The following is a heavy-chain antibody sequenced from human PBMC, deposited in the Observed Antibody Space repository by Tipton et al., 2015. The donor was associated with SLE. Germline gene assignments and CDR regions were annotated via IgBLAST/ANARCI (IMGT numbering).Heavy chain of an antibody. CDR1: GDSISTDNYY. D-gene: IGHD1-26*01. CDR2: IYFSGQT. J-gene: IGHJ5*02. Sequence: TLSLTCTVSGDSISTDNYYWGWTRQPAGKALEWIGHIYFSGQTYYNPSLKSRVTISVDTSKNQFSLTLTSVTAADTAVYYCARHRSGSSWLDPWGQGTLVTVAS. CDR3: ARHRSGSSWLDP. V-gene: IGHV4-61*09.